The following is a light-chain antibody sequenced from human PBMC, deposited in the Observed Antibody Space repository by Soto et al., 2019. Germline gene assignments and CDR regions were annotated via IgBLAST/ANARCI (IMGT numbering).Light chain of an antibody. Sequence: SALTQPASVSGSPVQSITISCTGTSSDVGGSNHVSWYQQRPDKAPRLMIYDVTNRPSGVSDRFSGSKSGNTASLTISGLQADDDADSYCSAYTTIRTVKFGGGTRVTVL. J-gene: IGLJ2*01. CDR2: DVT. CDR1: SSDVGGSNH. CDR3: SAYTTIRTVK. V-gene: IGLV2-14*03.